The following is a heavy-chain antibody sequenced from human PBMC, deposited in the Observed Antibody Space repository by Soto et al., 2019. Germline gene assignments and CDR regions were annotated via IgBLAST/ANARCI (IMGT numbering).Heavy chain of an antibody. CDR1: GYTFTGYY. Sequence: QVQLVQSGAEVKKPGASVKVSCKASGYTFTGYYMHWVRQAPGQGLEWMGWINPNSGGTNYEQKFQGRVTSTRETSISTAYMELSRLRSDDTAVYYCARVGDLLGNYWGQGTLVTVSS. J-gene: IGHJ4*02. V-gene: IGHV1-2*01. CDR2: INPNSGGT. CDR3: ARVGDLLGNY. D-gene: IGHD3-16*01.